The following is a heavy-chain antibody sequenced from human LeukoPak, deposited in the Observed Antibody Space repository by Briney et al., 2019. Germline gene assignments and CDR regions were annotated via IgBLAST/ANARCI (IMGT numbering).Heavy chain of an antibody. D-gene: IGHD1-14*01. CDR2: INPNSGGT. CDR3: AREVSLNVVFDV. CDR1: GYTFTGYY. V-gene: IGHV1-2*02. J-gene: IGHJ3*01. Sequence: ASVKVSCKASGYTFTGYYMHWVRQAPGQGLEWMGWINPNSGGTNYAQKFQGGVTMTRDTSISTAYMELSRLRSDDTAVYDSAREVSLNVVFDVWSQRTMLT.